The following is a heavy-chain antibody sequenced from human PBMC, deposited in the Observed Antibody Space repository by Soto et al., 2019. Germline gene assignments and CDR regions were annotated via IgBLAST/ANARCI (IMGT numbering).Heavy chain of an antibody. CDR1: GFTVSSNN. J-gene: IGHJ6*02. Sequence: EVQLVDTGGGLIQPGGSLRLSCAASGFTVSSNNMNWVRQAPGKGLEWVSIIYSGDSTSYAGSVKGRFTISRDNSKNTVLLQMNSLRAEDTAVYYCARNKPGNYGMDVWGRGTTVTVSS. D-gene: IGHD3-10*01. V-gene: IGHV3-53*02. CDR3: ARNKPGNYGMDV. CDR2: IYSGDST.